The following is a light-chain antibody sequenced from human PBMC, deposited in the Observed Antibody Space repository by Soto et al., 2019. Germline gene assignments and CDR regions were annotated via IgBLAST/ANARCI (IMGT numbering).Light chain of an antibody. J-gene: IGKJ2*01. CDR1: QSISSW. CDR3: QQYNSYSYT. CDR2: KAS. V-gene: IGKV1-5*03. Sequence: DIQMTQSPSTLSASVGDRVTITCRASQSISSWVAWYQQKPGKAPKLLIYKASSLASGVPARFSGSGSGTEFTLTISSLQPDDFATYYCQQYNSYSYTFGQGTKLEIK.